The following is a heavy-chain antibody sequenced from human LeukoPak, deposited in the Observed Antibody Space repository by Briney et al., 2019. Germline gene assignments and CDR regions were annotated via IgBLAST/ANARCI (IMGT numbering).Heavy chain of an antibody. Sequence: GASVKVSCKASGYTFTSYGISWVRQAPGQGLEWMGWISAYNGNTNYAQKLQGRVTMTTDTSTSTAYMELRSLRSDDTAVYYCARDHDYGDYQLYYYYGMDVWGQGTTVTVSS. V-gene: IGHV1-18*01. CDR1: GYTFTSYG. CDR2: ISAYNGNT. J-gene: IGHJ6*02. D-gene: IGHD4-17*01. CDR3: ARDHDYGDYQLYYYYGMDV.